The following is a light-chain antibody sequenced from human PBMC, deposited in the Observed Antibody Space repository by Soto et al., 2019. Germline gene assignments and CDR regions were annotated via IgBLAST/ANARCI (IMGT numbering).Light chain of an antibody. V-gene: IGKV1-5*01. J-gene: IGKJ1*01. Sequence: IQSAQSPTPLTHSLGDRVTITCRASQSVSSRLVWYQQKPGKAPKLLIYDASTRTTGVPARFSGSGSGTEFTLTISSLQPDDFAAYYCQHYDSSSWAFGQGTKVDIK. CDR2: DAS. CDR1: QSVSSR. CDR3: QHYDSSSWA.